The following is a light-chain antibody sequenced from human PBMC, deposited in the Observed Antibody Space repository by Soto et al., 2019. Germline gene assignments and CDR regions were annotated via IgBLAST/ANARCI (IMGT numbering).Light chain of an antibody. J-gene: IGKJ4*01. CDR3: QKSNSYPLT. Sequence: IQLTQSPSSLSASGGDRVTITCRASQGIGSNLAWYLQKPGEAPKLLVYGASTLQGGVPSRFSGSGSGTLFTLTITSLQPEDFATYFCQKSNSYPLTFGGGTKV. CDR1: QGIGSN. V-gene: IGKV1-9*01. CDR2: GAS.